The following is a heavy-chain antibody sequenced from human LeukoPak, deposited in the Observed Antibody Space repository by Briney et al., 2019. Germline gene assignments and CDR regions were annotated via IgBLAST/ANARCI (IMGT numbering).Heavy chain of an antibody. Sequence: PGGSLRLSCAASGFTFSSYAMSWVRQAPGKGLEWVSAISGSGGSTYYADSVKGRFTISRDNSKNTLYLQMNSLRAEDTAVYYCANSPRGTAAGYYYYYYMDVWGKGTTVTVSS. CDR2: ISGSGGST. CDR1: GFTFSSYA. J-gene: IGHJ6*03. V-gene: IGHV3-23*01. D-gene: IGHD6-13*01. CDR3: ANSPRGTAAGYYYYYYMDV.